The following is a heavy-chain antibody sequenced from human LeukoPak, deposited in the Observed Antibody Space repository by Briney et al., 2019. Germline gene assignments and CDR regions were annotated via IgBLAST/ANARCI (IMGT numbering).Heavy chain of an antibody. CDR1: GFTFRNYV. CDR2: TSSDLNVK. CDR3: AREVYYGSGSPPSLYFDY. D-gene: IGHD3-10*01. Sequence: GGSLRLSCAASGFTFRNYVIHWVRQAPGKGLEWVAVTSSDLNVKLYADSVKGRFTISRDNSRSTLYLQMNSLRPEDTAIYYCAREVYYGSGSPPSLYFDYWGQGTLVTVSS. J-gene: IGHJ4*02. V-gene: IGHV3-30-3*01.